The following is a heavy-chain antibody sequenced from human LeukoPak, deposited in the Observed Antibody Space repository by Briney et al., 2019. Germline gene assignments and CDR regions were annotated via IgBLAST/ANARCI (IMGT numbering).Heavy chain of an antibody. J-gene: IGHJ4*02. D-gene: IGHD5-18*01. CDR3: TRRGYSYEADY. CDR1: GFTFSTYA. Sequence: GGSLRLSCVVSGFTFSTYAMRWVRQAPGKGLEWVSSITTTGGGTAYGDSVKGRFTIPRDNSKNTLFLQMNSLRAEDTAVYYCTRRGYSYEADYWGQGTLVTVSS. V-gene: IGHV3-23*01. CDR2: ITTTGGGT.